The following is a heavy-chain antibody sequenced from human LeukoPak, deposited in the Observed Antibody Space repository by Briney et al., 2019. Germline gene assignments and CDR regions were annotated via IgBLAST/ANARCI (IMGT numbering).Heavy chain of an antibody. J-gene: IGHJ4*02. CDR3: ARKGVYLSDSSAFYY. Sequence: PGESLKISCKGSGYRFTNYWIGWVRQMPGKGLELMGSIYPGDSDTRYSPSFQGQVTISADKSITTAYLHWSSLEDSDTAIYYCARKGVYLSDSSAFYYWGQGTLVNVPS. CDR2: IYPGDSDT. CDR1: GYRFTNYW. V-gene: IGHV5-51*01. D-gene: IGHD3-22*01.